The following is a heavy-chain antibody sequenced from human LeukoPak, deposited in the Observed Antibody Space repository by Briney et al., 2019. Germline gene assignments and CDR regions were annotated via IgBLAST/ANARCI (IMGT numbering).Heavy chain of an antibody. CDR2: IYGAGAAIT. J-gene: IGHJ4*02. CDR1: GFDVSNHY. V-gene: IGHV3-53*01. CDR3: ARDLGD. Sequence: GGSLRLSCATSGFDVSNHYMSWVRQAPGKGLEWVSVIYGAGAAITYHIESVKGRFTISRDNSRNTLYLQMNGLRAEDTAIYYCARDLGDWGQGTLVTVSS.